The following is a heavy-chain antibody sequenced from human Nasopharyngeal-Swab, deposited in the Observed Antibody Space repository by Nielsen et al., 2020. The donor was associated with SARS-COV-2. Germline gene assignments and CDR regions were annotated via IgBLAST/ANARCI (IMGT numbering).Heavy chain of an antibody. V-gene: IGHV1-2*06. D-gene: IGHD3-22*01. CDR3: ARDNYHNSSGYYSPDY. CDR2: INPNTGGT. Sequence: ASVKVSCKASGYTFTNHYIQWVRQAPGQGLEWMGRINPNTGGTNYAQNFQGRVTLTRDMSISTAYMELNRLRSGDTAVYFCARDNYHNSSGYYSPDYWGQGTLVTVSS. J-gene: IGHJ4*02. CDR1: GYTFTNHY.